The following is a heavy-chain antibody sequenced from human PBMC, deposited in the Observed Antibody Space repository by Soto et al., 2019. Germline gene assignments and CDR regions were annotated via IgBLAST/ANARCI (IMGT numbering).Heavy chain of an antibody. V-gene: IGHV4-4*02. CDR2: MYHSGST. J-gene: IGHJ5*02. Sequence: QVQLRESGPGLVKPSGTLSLNCAVSGGSISSTNWWTWVRQSPGKGLEWIGEMYHSGSTTYNPSLWVRVSMSVDKSNNQFSLQLRHVTAADTAVYYCVTLPPRIQLAVLPIPTCGRGTLVTVSA. D-gene: IGHD1-1*01. CDR3: VTLPPRIQLAVLPIPT. CDR1: GGSISSTNW.